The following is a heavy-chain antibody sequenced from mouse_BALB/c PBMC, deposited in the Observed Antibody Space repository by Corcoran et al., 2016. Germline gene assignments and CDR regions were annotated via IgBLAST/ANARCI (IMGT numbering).Heavy chain of an antibody. CDR1: GYTFTDYY. J-gene: IGHJ2*01. D-gene: IGHD2-14*01. V-gene: IGHV1-26*01. CDR3: ARWRYRYDADY. CDR2: INPNNGGT. Sequence: EVQLQQSGPELVKPGASVKMSCKASGYTFTDYYMKWVKQSHGKGLEWIGDINPNNGGTSYNQKFKGKATLTVDKSSSTAYMQLNSLTSEDSAVYYCARWRYRYDADYWGQGTTLTVSP.